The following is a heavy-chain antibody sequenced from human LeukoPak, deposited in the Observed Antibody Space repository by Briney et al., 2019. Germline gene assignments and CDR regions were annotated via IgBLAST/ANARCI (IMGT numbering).Heavy chain of an antibody. CDR2: IYYSGST. J-gene: IGHJ6*03. V-gene: IGHV4-30-4*07. CDR1: GGSISSGGYS. CDR3: ARTTVTSNYDYYMDV. D-gene: IGHD4-17*01. Sequence: SETLSLTCAVSGGSISSGGYSWGWIRQPPGKGLEWIGYIYYSGSTYYNPSLKSRVTISVDTSKNQFSLNLSSVTAADTAVYYCARTTVTSNYDYYMDVWGKGTTVTVSS.